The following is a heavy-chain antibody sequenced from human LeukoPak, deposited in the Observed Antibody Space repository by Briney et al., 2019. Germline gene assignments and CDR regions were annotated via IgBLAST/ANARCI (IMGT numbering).Heavy chain of an antibody. Sequence: GGSLRLSCAGSGFTFSDYSMHWVRQAPGKGLEWVALISYDESDQYYADSVKGRFTISRDNSKNTLYLQMNSLRAEDTAVYYCARDSGFSGTQRGEYWGQGTLVTVSS. CDR2: ISYDESDQ. CDR1: GFTFSDYS. J-gene: IGHJ4*02. D-gene: IGHD3/OR15-3a*01. V-gene: IGHV3-30*04. CDR3: ARDSGFSGTQRGEY.